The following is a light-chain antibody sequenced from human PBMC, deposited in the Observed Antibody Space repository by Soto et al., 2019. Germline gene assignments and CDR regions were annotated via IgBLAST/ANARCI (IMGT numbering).Light chain of an antibody. CDR3: GSYTTSSNYV. Sequence: QSALTQPASVSGSPGQSITISCTGTTSDVGRYDYVSWYQQHPGKAPKLVIFEVTRRPSESSNRFSGSKSGNTASLTISGLQAEDEADYYCGSYTTSSNYVFGTGTKLTVL. J-gene: IGLJ1*01. V-gene: IGLV2-14*01. CDR2: EVT. CDR1: TSDVGRYDY.